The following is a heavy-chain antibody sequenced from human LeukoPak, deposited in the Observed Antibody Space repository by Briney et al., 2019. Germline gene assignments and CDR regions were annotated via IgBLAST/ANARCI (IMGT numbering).Heavy chain of an antibody. CDR2: ISGTSSNI. Sequence: GGSLRLSCTASGFTFSSLSMNWVRQAPEKGLEWVSYISGTSSNIYYADSVKGRSTISRDNAKNSLYLQMNSLRDEDTAVYYCARKGDYHDYWGQGTWSPSPQ. CDR1: GFTFSSLS. CDR3: ARKGDYHDY. J-gene: IGHJ4*02. V-gene: IGHV3-48*02.